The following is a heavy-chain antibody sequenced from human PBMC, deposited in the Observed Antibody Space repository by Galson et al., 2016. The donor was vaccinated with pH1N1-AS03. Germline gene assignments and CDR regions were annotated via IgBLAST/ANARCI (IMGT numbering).Heavy chain of an antibody. D-gene: IGHD2-15*01. CDR3: ATVLLSPQAAWFDP. CDR2: IIPILGVT. Sequence: SVKVSCKASGSTVNNYSINWVRQAPGQGLEWMGRIIPILGVTNLAQRFEGRVTMTADKSTSTTYLELSTLRSEDTAVYFFATVLLSPQAAWFDPWGQGTLVTVSS. V-gene: IGHV1-69*02. J-gene: IGHJ5*02. CDR1: GSTVNNYS.